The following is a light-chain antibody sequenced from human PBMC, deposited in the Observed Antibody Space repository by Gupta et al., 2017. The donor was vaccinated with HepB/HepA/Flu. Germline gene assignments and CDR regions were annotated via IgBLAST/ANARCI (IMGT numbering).Light chain of an antibody. Sequence: DVVLTHSPLSVPVTLGQPAYISCRSSQSLVFGDGNTYLTWFQQRPGQSPRRLLYQGSNRDSGVPDRFSGSGSGTDFTLKISGGDADDVVVYYCRQDKHWPNTFGPGTXVEIK. V-gene: IGKV2-30*01. J-gene: IGKJ3*01. CDR2: QGS. CDR1: QSLVFGDGNTY. CDR3: RQDKHWPNT.